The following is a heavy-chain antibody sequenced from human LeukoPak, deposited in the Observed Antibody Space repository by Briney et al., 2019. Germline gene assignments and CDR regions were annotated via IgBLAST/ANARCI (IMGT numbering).Heavy chain of an antibody. D-gene: IGHD3-22*01. CDR3: ARDQESDGTMIVVVPPEGDYYYGMDV. CDR2: ISAYNGNT. CDR1: GYTFTSYG. Sequence: ASVTVSCKASGYTFTSYGISWVRQAPGQGLEWMGWISAYNGNTIYAQKLQGRVTMTTDTSTSTAYMELRSLRSDDTAVYYCARDQESDGTMIVVVPPEGDYYYGMDVWGQGTMVTVSS. J-gene: IGHJ6*02. V-gene: IGHV1-18*01.